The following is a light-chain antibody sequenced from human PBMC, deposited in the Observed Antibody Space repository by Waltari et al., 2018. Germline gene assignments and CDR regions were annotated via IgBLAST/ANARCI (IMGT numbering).Light chain of an antibody. CDR3: CAYAGSDTFI. CDR1: RRGIGTYNF. Sequence: QSALTQPASVSGSPGQSITISCTGTRRGIGTYNFVSWYQQFPGKAPKLITYDSTNRPSGVSDRCPASKSGSTASLTISGLQGEDEADYYCCAYAGSDTFIFGGGTQVTV. V-gene: IGLV2-23*01. CDR2: DST. J-gene: IGLJ6*01.